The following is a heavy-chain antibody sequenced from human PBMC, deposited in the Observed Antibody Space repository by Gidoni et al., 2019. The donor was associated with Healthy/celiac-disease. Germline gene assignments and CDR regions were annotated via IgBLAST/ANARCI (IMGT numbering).Heavy chain of an antibody. V-gene: IGHV4-39*07. J-gene: IGHJ5*02. Sequence: QLQLQESGPGLVKPSETLSLTCTVSGGSISSSSYYWGWIRQPPGKGLEWIGRIYYSGSTYYNPSLKSRVTISVDTSKNQFSLKLSSVTAADTAVYYCAREGEGDDFWSGYRQNWFDPWGQGTLVTVSS. CDR2: IYYSGST. CDR3: AREGEGDDFWSGYRQNWFDP. D-gene: IGHD3-3*01. CDR1: GGSISSSSYY.